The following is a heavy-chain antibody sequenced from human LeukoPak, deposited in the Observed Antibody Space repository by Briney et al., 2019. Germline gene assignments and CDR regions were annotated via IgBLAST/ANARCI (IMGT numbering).Heavy chain of an antibody. J-gene: IGHJ4*02. CDR2: ITGSGSNT. CDR1: GFTFSTYA. CDR3: AKLGLRLGGDY. D-gene: IGHD3-16*01. Sequence: PGGSLRLSCAASGFTFSTYAMSWVRQAPGQGLEWVSTITGSGSNTYYADSVKGRFTISRDNSKNTLFLQMNSLRAEDTAVYSCAKLGLRLGGDYWGQGTLVTVSS. V-gene: IGHV3-23*01.